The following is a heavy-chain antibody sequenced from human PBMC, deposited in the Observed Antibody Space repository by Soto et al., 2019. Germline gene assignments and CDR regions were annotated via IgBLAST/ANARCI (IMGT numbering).Heavy chain of an antibody. D-gene: IGHD6-13*01. CDR2: ISSSGSTI. V-gene: IGHV3-48*03. Sequence: GGSLRLSCAACGFTFTSYEINWVRHAPWKGLEWVSYISSSGSTIYYADSVKGRFTISRDNAKNSLYLQMNSLRAEDTAVYYCAREDDTSSSYANWFDPWGQGSL. CDR1: GFTFTSYE. CDR3: AREDDTSSSYANWFDP. J-gene: IGHJ5*02.